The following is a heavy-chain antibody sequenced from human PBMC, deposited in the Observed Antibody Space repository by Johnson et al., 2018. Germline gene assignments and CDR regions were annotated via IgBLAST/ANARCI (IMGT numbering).Heavy chain of an antibody. Sequence: VQLVESGGGLVQPGRTLRLPCVASGFTFDDYAMHWVRQPPGKGLEWVATIHYTITHLAYVDSVKGRLTIPRKNSKNSLYLQMKRLRAEATAVYYCAKADAARLVPGAPYFYYGIDVWGQGTTVTVSS. V-gene: IGHV3-9*01. J-gene: IGHJ6*02. CDR2: IHYTITHL. CDR1: GFTFDDYA. CDR3: AKADAARLVPGAPYFYYGIDV. D-gene: IGHD2-21*01.